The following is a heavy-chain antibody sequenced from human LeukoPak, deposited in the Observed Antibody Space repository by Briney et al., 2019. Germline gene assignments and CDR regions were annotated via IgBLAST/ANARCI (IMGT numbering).Heavy chain of an antibody. CDR3: AKGEGFQYYYMDV. J-gene: IGHJ6*03. CDR1: GFTFNNYA. V-gene: IGHV3-23*01. D-gene: IGHD2-15*01. CDR2: ISGSGGST. Sequence: GGSLRLSCAASGFTFNNYAMNWVRQAPGKGLEWVSAISGSGGSTYNADSVKGRFTISRDNSKNTLYLQMNSLRPEDTAVYYCAKGEGFQYYYMDVWGRGTTVTVSS.